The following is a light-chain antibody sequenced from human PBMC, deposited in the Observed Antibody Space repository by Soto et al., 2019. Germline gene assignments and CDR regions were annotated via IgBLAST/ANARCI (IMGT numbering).Light chain of an antibody. J-gene: IGLJ1*01. V-gene: IGLV2-14*03. CDR1: SRDIGGTNY. CDR2: DVN. Sequence: QSVLTQPASVSGSPGQSITISCTGTSRDIGGTNYVSWYQQHPGKAPKLMIYDVNNRPSGVSNRFSGSKSGNAASLTISGLQAEDEADYYCSSYTTSSTLGVFGTGTKLTVL. CDR3: SSYTTSSTLGV.